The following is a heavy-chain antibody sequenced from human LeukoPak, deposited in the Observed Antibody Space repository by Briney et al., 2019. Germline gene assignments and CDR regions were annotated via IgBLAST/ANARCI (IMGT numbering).Heavy chain of an antibody. CDR3: ARAVLLWFGEFTDSNWFDP. D-gene: IGHD3-10*01. J-gene: IGHJ5*02. V-gene: IGHV4-4*07. CDR2: IYTSGST. CDR1: GGSISSYY. Sequence: SETLSLTCTVSGGSISSYYWSWIRQPAGKGLEWIGRIYTSGSTNYNPSLKSRVTMSVDTSKNQFSLKLSSVTAVDTAVYYCARAVLLWFGEFTDSNWFDPWGQGTLVTVSS.